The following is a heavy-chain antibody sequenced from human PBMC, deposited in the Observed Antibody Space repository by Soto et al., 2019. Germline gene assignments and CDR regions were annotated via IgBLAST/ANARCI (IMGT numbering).Heavy chain of an antibody. J-gene: IGHJ4*02. V-gene: IGHV3-21*01. CDR2: ISSSSSYI. CDR3: ARDSSSYYYDSSGYYWDFDY. Sequence: GGSLRLSCAASGFTFSSYSMNWVRQAPGKGLEWVSSISSSSSYIYYADSVKGRFTISRDNAKNSLYLQMNSLRAEDTAVYYCARDSSSYYYDSSGYYWDFDYWGQGTLVTVSS. D-gene: IGHD3-22*01. CDR1: GFTFSSYS.